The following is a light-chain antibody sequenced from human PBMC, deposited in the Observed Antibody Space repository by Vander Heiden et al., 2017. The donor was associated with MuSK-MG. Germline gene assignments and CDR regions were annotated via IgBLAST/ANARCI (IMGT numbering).Light chain of an antibody. CDR3: QQSDSTPIT. J-gene: IGKJ5*01. V-gene: IGKV1-39*01. CDR1: QSISSY. CDR2: AAY. Sequence: DIQMTQSPSSLSASVGDRVTITCRASQSISSYLNWYQQKPGKAPKLLIYAAYSLQSGVPSRFSGSGSGTDFTLTISRLQPEDFATYYCQQSDSTPITFGQGTLLEIK.